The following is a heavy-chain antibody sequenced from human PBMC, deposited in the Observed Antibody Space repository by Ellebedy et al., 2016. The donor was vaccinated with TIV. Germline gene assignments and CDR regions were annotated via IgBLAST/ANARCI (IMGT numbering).Heavy chain of an antibody. V-gene: IGHV3-7*01. Sequence: PGGSLRLSCATSGFSLSSYWMSWVPQAPGKGLEWVANINRDGSEAHYAASVKGRFTIPRDNAENSLHLQMTSLRGEATAVYFCARKVPAPTTVPPNWYFDLWGRGTLVTVSS. J-gene: IGHJ2*01. D-gene: IGHD4-17*01. CDR2: INRDGSEA. CDR3: ARKVPAPTTVPPNWYFDL. CDR1: GFSLSSYW.